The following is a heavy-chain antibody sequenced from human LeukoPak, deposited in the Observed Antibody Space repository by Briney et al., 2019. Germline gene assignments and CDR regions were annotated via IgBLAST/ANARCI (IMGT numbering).Heavy chain of an antibody. CDR1: GFTFSSYE. CDR3: AELGITMIGGV. Sequence: PGGSLRLSCAASGFTFSSYEMNRVRQAPGKGLEWVSYISSSGSTIYYADSVKGRFTISRDNAKNPPYLQMNSLRAEDTAVYYCAELGITMIGGVWGKGTTVTISS. V-gene: IGHV3-48*03. D-gene: IGHD3-10*02. CDR2: ISSSGSTI. J-gene: IGHJ6*04.